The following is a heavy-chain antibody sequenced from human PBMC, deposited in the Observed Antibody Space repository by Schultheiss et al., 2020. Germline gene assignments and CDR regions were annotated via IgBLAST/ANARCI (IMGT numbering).Heavy chain of an antibody. CDR2: VYYRGTT. CDR3: ARENAYCSSTSCWGDAFDI. V-gene: IGHV4-39*07. Sequence: SETLSLTCTVSGGSISSSSYYWGWIRQPPGKGLEWIGSVYYRGTTYYNPSLKSRVTISVDTSKNQFSLKLSSVTAADTAVYYCARENAYCSSTSCWGDAFDIWGQGTMVTVSS. D-gene: IGHD2-2*01. CDR1: GGSISSSSYY. J-gene: IGHJ3*02.